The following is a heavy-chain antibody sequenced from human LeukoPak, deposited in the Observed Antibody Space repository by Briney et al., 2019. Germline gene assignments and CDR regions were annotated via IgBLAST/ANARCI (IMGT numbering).Heavy chain of an antibody. V-gene: IGHV4-39*07. CDR2: IYYSGNT. J-gene: IGHJ4*02. CDR3: ARDGRFPPEVLPRYFDY. CDR1: GGSIISSSYY. Sequence: SETLSLTCTVSGGSIISSSYYWGWIRQPPGKGLEWIGSIYYSGNTDYNPSLKSRVTISVDTSKNQFSLKLSSVTAADTAVYYCARDGRFPPEVLPRYFDYWGQGTLVTVSS. D-gene: IGHD1-26*01.